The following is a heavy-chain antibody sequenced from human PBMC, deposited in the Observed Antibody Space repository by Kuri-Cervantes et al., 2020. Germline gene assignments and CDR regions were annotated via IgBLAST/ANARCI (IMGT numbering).Heavy chain of an antibody. CDR2: INHRGST. CDR3: ALESGGTNSFDY. J-gene: IGHJ4*02. V-gene: IGHV4-34*01. Sequence: SETLSLTCAVYGGSFSGYHLSWIRQPPGKGLEWIGEINHRGSTSYNPSLKNRVTISVDTSKNQFSLRLSSVTAADTAVYYCALESGGTNSFDYWGQGTLVTVSS. D-gene: IGHD2-15*01. CDR1: GGSFSGYH.